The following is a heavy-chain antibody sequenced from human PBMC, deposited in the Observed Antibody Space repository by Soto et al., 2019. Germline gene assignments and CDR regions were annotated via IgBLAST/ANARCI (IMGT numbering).Heavy chain of an antibody. CDR3: AADGRPPSGMDV. CDR2: IVVGSGNT. J-gene: IGHJ6*02. CDR1: GLTFTSSA. V-gene: IGHV1-58*01. Sequence: SVKVSCKASGLTFTSSAVQWVRQARGQRLEWIGWIVVGSGNTNYAQKFQERVTITRDMSTSTAYMELSSLRSEDTAVYYCAADGRPPSGMDVWGQGTTVTVSS.